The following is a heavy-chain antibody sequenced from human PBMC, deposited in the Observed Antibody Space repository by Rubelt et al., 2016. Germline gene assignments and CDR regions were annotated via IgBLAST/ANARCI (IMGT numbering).Heavy chain of an antibody. CDR2: ISYDGSNK. V-gene: IGHV3-30*04. J-gene: IGHJ3*02. Sequence: VRQAPGKGLEWVAVISYDGSNKYYADSVKGRFTISRDNAKNSLYLQMNSLRAEDTAVYYCARDGYNLGAFDIWGQGTMVTVSS. D-gene: IGHD1-14*01. CDR3: ARDGYNLGAFDI.